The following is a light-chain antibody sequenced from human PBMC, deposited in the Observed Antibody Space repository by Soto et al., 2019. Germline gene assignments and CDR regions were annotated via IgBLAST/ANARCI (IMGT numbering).Light chain of an antibody. V-gene: IGKV1-5*03. CDR2: KAS. CDR1: QTISTW. Sequence: DIQMTQSPSTLSASVGDRVTITCRASQTISTWLAWYQQKPGKAPKLLIYKASTLQGGVPSRFSGSGSETEFTLTISSLQPDDFATYYCQQYSSYTPYTFGQGTNLEIK. J-gene: IGKJ2*01. CDR3: QQYSSYTPYT.